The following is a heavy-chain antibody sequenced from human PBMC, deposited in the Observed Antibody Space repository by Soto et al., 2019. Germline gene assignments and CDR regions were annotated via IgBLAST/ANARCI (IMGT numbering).Heavy chain of an antibody. J-gene: IGHJ6*02. Sequence: GSLRLSCAASGFTFCNVWMNWVRQAPGKGLEWVGRIKGKTDDGTTDYAAPVKGRFTISRDYSKNTLFLQMNSLKTEDTAVYFCIQDMDVWGQGTTVTVSS. CDR3: IQDMDV. CDR2: IKGKTDDGTT. V-gene: IGHV3-15*07. CDR1: GFTFCNVW.